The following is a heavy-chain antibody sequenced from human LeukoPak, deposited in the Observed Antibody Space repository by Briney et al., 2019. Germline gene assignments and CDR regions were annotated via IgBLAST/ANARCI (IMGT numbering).Heavy chain of an antibody. V-gene: IGHV4-59*01. CDR2: IYYSGST. D-gene: IGHD1-26*01. Sequence: SETLSLTCAVYGGSFSSYYWSWIRQPPGKGLEWIGYIYYSGSTNYNPSLKSRVTISVDTSKNQFSLKLSSVTAADTAVYYCARDLGGSYFGCFDYWGQGTLVTVSS. CDR3: ARDLGGSYFGCFDY. J-gene: IGHJ4*02. CDR1: GGSFSSYY.